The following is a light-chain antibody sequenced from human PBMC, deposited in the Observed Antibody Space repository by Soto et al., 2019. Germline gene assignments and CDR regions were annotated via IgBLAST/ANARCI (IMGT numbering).Light chain of an antibody. Sequence: QLVLTQSPSASASLGASVSLTCTLSSGHSSYAIAWHQHQQEKGPRYLMKLNSDGSHSTGDGIPDGFSCSSSGAERYLAIPRLQSEDEADYYCQTWGTDVVFGGGTKLTVL. V-gene: IGLV4-69*01. CDR3: QTWGTDVV. CDR1: SGHSSYA. J-gene: IGLJ2*01. CDR2: LNSDGSH.